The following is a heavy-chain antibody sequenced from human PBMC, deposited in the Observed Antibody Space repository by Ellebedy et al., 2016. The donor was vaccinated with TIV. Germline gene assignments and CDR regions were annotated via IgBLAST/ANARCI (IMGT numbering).Heavy chain of an antibody. CDR1: GGSFSGYH. CDR2: INHSGST. V-gene: IGHV4-34*01. D-gene: IGHD2-15*01. J-gene: IGHJ5*02. CDR3: ARQLGYCSGGSCYWWFDP. Sequence: GSLRLXXAVYGGSFSGYHWSWIRQPPGKGLEWIGEINHSGSTNYNPSLKSRVTISVDTSKNQFSLKLSSVTAADTAVYYCARQLGYCSGGSCYWWFDPWGQGTLVTVSS.